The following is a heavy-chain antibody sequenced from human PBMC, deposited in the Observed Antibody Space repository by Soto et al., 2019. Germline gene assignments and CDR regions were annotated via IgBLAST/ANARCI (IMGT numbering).Heavy chain of an antibody. CDR1: GYTFIVYF. V-gene: IGHV1-2*02. J-gene: IGHJ4*02. CDR3: ARGPSHGAFDY. D-gene: IGHD5-18*01. CDR2: INPKNGDT. Sequence: ASVKVSCKASGYTFIVYFLHWFRQAPGQGPEWVGWINPKNGDTKYAQNFQGRVTMTRDTSIDTVYMELSRLHSDDTTVYYCARGPSHGAFDYWGQ.